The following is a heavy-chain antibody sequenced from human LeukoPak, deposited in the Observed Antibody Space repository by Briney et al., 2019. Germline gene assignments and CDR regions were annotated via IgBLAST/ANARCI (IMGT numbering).Heavy chain of an antibody. D-gene: IGHD3-22*01. CDR1: GGSISSSSYY. Sequence: SETLSLTCTVSGGSISSSSYYWGWIRQPPGKGLEWIGSIYYSGSTYYNPSLKSRVTISVDTSKNQFSLKLSSVTAADTAVYYCARHPRITMIVVVTHPGFDPWGQGTLVTVSS. J-gene: IGHJ5*02. V-gene: IGHV4-39*01. CDR3: ARHPRITMIVVVTHPGFDP. CDR2: IYYSGST.